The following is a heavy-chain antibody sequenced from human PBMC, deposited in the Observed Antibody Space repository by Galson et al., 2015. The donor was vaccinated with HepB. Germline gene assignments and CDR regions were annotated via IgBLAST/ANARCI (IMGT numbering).Heavy chain of an antibody. CDR3: ARPRPGFYFDY. V-gene: IGHV3-66*04. CDR2: IYSGGST. J-gene: IGHJ4*02. CDR1: GFTVSSNY. D-gene: IGHD1-14*01. Sequence: SLRLSCAASGFTVSSNYMSWVRQAPGKGLEWVSVIYSGGSTYYADSVKGRFTISRDNSKNTLYLQMNSLRAEDTAVYYCARPRPGFYFDYWGQGTLVTVSS.